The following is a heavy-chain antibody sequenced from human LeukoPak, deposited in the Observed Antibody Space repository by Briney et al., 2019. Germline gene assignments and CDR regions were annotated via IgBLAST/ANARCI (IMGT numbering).Heavy chain of an antibody. J-gene: IGHJ3*02. V-gene: IGHV3-23*01. D-gene: IGHD1/OR15-1a*01. CDR3: AKVDITGTIPRAFDI. Sequence: GSLRLSCAASGFTFSSYVMSWVRQAPGKGLEWVSAISGSGVTPYYADSVKGRFTISRDNSKNTLDLHLNSLRAEDTAMFYCAKVDITGTIPRAFDIWGQGTMVTVSS. CDR2: ISGSGVTP. CDR1: GFTFSSYV.